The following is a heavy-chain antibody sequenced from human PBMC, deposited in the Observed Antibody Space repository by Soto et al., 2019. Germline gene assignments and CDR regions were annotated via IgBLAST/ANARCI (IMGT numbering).Heavy chain of an antibody. CDR1: GYTFTGYY. Sequence: ASVKVSCKASGYTFTGYYMHWVRQAPGQGLEWMGWINPNSGDTNYAQKFQGRVTMTRDTSISTAYMELSRLRSDDTAVYYCAREGIAVAGRSSYYGMDVWGQGTTVTVSS. CDR3: AREGIAVAGRSSYYGMDV. CDR2: INPNSGDT. D-gene: IGHD6-19*01. V-gene: IGHV1-2*02. J-gene: IGHJ6*02.